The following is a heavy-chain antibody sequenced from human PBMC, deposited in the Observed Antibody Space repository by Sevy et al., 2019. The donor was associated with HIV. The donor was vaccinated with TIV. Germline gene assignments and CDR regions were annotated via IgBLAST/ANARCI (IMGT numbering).Heavy chain of an antibody. V-gene: IGHV3-30*18. J-gene: IGHJ6*02. D-gene: IGHD2-21*02. CDR2: ISYDGNNK. Sequence: GGSLRLSCAASGFTFGDYGMHWVRQAPGKGLEWGAVISYDGNNKYYADSVKGRFTISRDNSKNTLFLQMNNLRPEDTAVYYCAKVTLPRFYYYGMDVWGQGTAVTVSS. CDR3: AKVTLPRFYYYGMDV. CDR1: GFTFGDYG.